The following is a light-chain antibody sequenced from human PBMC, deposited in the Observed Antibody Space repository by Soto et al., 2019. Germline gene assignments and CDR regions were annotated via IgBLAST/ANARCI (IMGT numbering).Light chain of an antibody. CDR1: QSVSSSH. CDR2: GPS. Sequence: EIVLTQSPGTLSLSPGERATLSCRASQSVSSSHIAWYQQKPGQAPRLLIYGPSSRATGIPERFSGSGSGTDFTLSISRLEPEDFAVYYCHQFGSSPQTFGHGTKGDNK. V-gene: IGKV3-20*01. J-gene: IGKJ1*01. CDR3: HQFGSSPQT.